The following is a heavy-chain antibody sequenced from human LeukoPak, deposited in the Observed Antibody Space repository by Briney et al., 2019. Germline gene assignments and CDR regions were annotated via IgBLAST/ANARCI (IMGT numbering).Heavy chain of an antibody. Sequence: PGGSLRLSCAASGFTFSSYAMSWVRQAPGKGLEWVSAISGSGGSTYYADSVKGRFTIPRDNSKNTLYLQMNSLRAEDTAVYYCAKAYSYGYRAFDYWGQGTLVTVSS. CDR1: GFTFSSYA. V-gene: IGHV3-23*01. CDR3: AKAYSYGYRAFDY. J-gene: IGHJ4*02. CDR2: ISGSGGST. D-gene: IGHD5-18*01.